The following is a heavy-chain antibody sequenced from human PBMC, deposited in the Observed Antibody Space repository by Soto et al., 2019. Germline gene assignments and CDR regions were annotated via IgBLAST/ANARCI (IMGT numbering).Heavy chain of an antibody. CDR1: GGSISSYY. CDR3: ASRIAAAGDYYYYYMDV. CDR2: IYYSGST. D-gene: IGHD6-13*01. J-gene: IGHJ6*03. V-gene: IGHV4-59*01. Sequence: SETLSLTCTVSGGSISSYYWSWIRQPPGKGLEWIGYIYYSGSTNYNPSLKSRVTISVDTSKNQFSLKLSSVTAADTAVYYCASRIAAAGDYYYYYMDVWGKGTTVTVSS.